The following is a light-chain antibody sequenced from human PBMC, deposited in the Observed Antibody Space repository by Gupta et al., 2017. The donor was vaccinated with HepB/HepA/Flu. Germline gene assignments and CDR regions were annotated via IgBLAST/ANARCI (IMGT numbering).Light chain of an antibody. CDR1: NIGSKS. CDR2: DDS. Sequence: SYVLPQPPSVSVAPGKTARITCGGNNIGSKSVHWYQQKPGQAPVLVVYDDSDRPSGSPERFSGSNSGNTATLTISRVEVGDEADYYCQVWDTSSDHVVFGGGTKLTVL. V-gene: IGLV3-21*03. J-gene: IGLJ2*01. CDR3: QVWDTSSDHVV.